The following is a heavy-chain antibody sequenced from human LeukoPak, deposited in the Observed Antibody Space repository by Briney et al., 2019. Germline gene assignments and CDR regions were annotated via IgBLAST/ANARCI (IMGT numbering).Heavy chain of an antibody. J-gene: IGHJ6*03. Sequence: SETLSLTCTVSGGSINSYYWNWIRQPAGKGLEWIGRVHSSGITTYNPSLKSRVTMSVDTSKKELSLKLSSVTAADTAVYYCARLVMACGYSFYNMDVWGNGTTVIVSS. V-gene: IGHV4-4*07. CDR1: GGSINSYY. D-gene: IGHD2-21*01. CDR2: VHSSGIT. CDR3: ARLVMACGYSFYNMDV.